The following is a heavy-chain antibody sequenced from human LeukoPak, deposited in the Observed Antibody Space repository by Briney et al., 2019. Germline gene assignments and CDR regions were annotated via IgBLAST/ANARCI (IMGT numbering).Heavy chain of an antibody. CDR3: ARGRPFHD. J-gene: IGHJ1*01. CDR2: VNHSGYT. CDR1: GTSFSSYY. V-gene: IGHV4-34*01. Sequence: SETLSLTCGVSGTSFSSYYWSWIRQTPGKGLEWIGEVNHSGYTNMNPSLKSRVTISVDTSKNQFSLKLTSVTAADTAVYYCARGRPFHDWGQGTLVTVSS.